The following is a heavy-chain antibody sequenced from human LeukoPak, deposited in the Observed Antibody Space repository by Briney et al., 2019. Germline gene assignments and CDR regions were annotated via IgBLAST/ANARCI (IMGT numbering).Heavy chain of an antibody. D-gene: IGHD3-10*01. V-gene: IGHV4-39*01. CDR2: IYYSGST. CDR3: ASEYGSGSYPDY. CDR1: GGSVTSSSYY. Sequence: PSETVSLTCTVSGGSVTSSSYYWGWIRQPPGKGLEWIGSIYYSGSTYYNPSLKSRVTISVDTSKNQFSLKLSSVTAADTAVYYCASEYGSGSYPDYWGQGTLVTVSS. J-gene: IGHJ4*02.